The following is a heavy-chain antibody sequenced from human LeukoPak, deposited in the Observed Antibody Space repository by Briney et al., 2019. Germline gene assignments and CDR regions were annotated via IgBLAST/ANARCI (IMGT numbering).Heavy chain of an antibody. D-gene: IGHD2-15*01. CDR1: GGPVSSGSYY. J-gene: IGHJ3*02. CDR2: IYYSGST. V-gene: IGHV4-61*01. CDR3: ARDLVVAARNDI. Sequence: SETLSLTCTVSGGPVSSGSYYWSWIRQPPGKGLEWIGYIYYSGSTNYNPSLKSRVTISVDTSKNQFSLKLSSVTAADTAVYYCARDLVVAARNDIWGQGTMVTVSS.